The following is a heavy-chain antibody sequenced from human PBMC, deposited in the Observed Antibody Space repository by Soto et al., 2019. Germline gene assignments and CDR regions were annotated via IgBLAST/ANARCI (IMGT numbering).Heavy chain of an antibody. V-gene: IGHV4-30-4*01. CDR3: ARDNYGDYDYYFDY. J-gene: IGHJ4*02. Sequence: SATLSLTCPVSNGSISSGDYHWSWIRQPPGKGLEWIGYIFYSGRTYYNPSLRSRVTVSVDKSKNQFSLRLSSVTVADTAVYYCARDNYGDYDYYFDYWGQGTLVTVSS. D-gene: IGHD4-17*01. CDR2: IFYSGRT. CDR1: NGSISSGDYH.